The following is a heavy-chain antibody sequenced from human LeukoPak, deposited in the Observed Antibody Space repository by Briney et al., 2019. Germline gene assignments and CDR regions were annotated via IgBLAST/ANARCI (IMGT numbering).Heavy chain of an antibody. D-gene: IGHD1-14*01. V-gene: IGHV4-39*07. CDR2: IYYSGST. J-gene: IGHJ3*02. CDR1: GGSISSSSYY. Sequence: PSETLSLTCTVSGGSISSSSYYWGCIRQPPGKGLEWIGSIYYSGSTYYNPSLKSRVTISVDTSKNQFSLKLSSVTAADTAVYYCARDPRKGGFDAFDIWGQGTMVTVSS. CDR3: ARDPRKGGFDAFDI.